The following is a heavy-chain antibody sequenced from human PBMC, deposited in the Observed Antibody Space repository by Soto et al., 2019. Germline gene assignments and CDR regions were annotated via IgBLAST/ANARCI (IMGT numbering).Heavy chain of an antibody. CDR1: GFTFSSYG. D-gene: IGHD2-15*01. V-gene: IGHV3-30*18. CDR3: AKDTLLPYCSGGSCYFSGYYMDV. J-gene: IGHJ6*03. Sequence: GSLRLSCAASGFTFSSYGMHWVRQAPGKGLEWVAVISYDGSNKYYADSVKGRFTISRDNSKNTLYLQMNSLRAEDTAVYYCAKDTLLPYCSGGSCYFSGYYMDVWGKGTTVTVSS. CDR2: ISYDGSNK.